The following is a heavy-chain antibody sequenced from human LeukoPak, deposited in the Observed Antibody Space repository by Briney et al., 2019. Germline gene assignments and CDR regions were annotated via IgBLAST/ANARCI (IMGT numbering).Heavy chain of an antibody. D-gene: IGHD6-13*01. CDR2: IYYSGST. CDR3: ASSKQLVLLFY. Sequence: SETLSLTCTVSGGYISSGGYYWSWIRQHPGKGLEWIGYIYYSGSTYYNPSLKSRVTISVDTSKNQFSLKLSSVTAADTAVYYCASSKQLVLLFYWGQGTLVTVSS. CDR1: GGYISSGGYY. V-gene: IGHV4-31*03. J-gene: IGHJ4*02.